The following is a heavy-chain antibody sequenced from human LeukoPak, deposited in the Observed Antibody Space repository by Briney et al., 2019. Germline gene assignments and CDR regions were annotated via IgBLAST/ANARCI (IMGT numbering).Heavy chain of an antibody. CDR3: ARDWEVAAAGTRDRQDFDY. CDR1: GFTFSSYS. D-gene: IGHD6-13*01. J-gene: IGHJ4*02. CDR2: ISSSSSYI. V-gene: IGHV3-21*01. Sequence: GGSLRLSCAASGFTFSSYSMNWVRQAPGKGLEWVSSISSSSSYIYYADSVKGRFTISRDNAKNSLYLQMNSLRAEDTAVYYCARDWEVAAAGTRDRQDFDYWGQGTLVTASS.